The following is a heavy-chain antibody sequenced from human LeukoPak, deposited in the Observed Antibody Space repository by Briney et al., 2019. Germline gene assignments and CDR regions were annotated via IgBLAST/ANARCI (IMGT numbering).Heavy chain of an antibody. CDR1: GFTFSGSA. Sequence: GGSLRLSCAASGFTFSGSAMHWVRQASGKGLEWVGRIRSKANSYATAYAASVKGRFTISRGDSKNTAYLQMNSLKTEDTAVYYCTSEVITIFGVVPDYWGQGTLVTVSS. D-gene: IGHD3-3*01. CDR3: TSEVITIFGVVPDY. J-gene: IGHJ4*02. V-gene: IGHV3-73*01. CDR2: IRSKANSYAT.